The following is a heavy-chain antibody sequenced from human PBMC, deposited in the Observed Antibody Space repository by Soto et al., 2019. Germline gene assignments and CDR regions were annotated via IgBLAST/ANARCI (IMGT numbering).Heavy chain of an antibody. D-gene: IGHD5-12*01. J-gene: IGHJ5*02. Sequence: SVKVSCKASGGTFSSYAISWVRQAPGQGLEWMGGIIPIFGTANYAQKFQGRVTITADESTSTAYMELSSLRSEGTAVYYCARRWLQFRGGWFDPWGQGTLVTVPQ. CDR3: ARRWLQFRGGWFDP. CDR2: IIPIFGTA. V-gene: IGHV1-69*13. CDR1: GGTFSSYA.